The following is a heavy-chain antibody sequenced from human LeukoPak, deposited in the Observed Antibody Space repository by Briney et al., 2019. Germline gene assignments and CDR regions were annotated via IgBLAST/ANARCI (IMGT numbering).Heavy chain of an antibody. V-gene: IGHV3-48*04. Sequence: GGSLRLSCAASGFTFSSYSMNWVRQAPGKGLEWVSYISSSGSTIYYADSVKGRFTISRDNAKNSLYLQMNSLRAEDTAVYYCAELGITMIGGAWGKGTTVTISS. CDR1: GFTFSSYS. CDR3: AELGITMIGGA. J-gene: IGHJ6*04. D-gene: IGHD3-10*02. CDR2: ISSSGSTI.